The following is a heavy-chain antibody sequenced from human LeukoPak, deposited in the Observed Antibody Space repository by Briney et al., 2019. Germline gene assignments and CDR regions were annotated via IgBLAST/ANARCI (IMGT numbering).Heavy chain of an antibody. V-gene: IGHV3-73*01. J-gene: IGHJ4*02. CDR3: TRLHTVTIDRFDY. CDR2: IRSKANNYAT. D-gene: IGHD4-17*01. CDR1: GFTFSGFD. Sequence: QPGGSLRLSCAASGFTFSGFDIHWVLQASGKGPEWVGRIRSKANNYATAYAASVKGRFTISRDDSKNTAYLQMNSLKTEDTAVYYCTRLHTVTIDRFDYWGQGTLVTVSS.